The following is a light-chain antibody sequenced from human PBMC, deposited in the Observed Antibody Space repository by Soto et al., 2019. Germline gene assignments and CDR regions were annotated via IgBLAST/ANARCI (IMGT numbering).Light chain of an antibody. CDR2: GAS. CDR3: QQYGSSPYT. J-gene: IGKJ2*01. V-gene: IGKV3-20*01. Sequence: EILLTQSPGTLSLSPGERATLSCRASQSVRNSYLAWYQQKPGQAPRLLIYGASGRATGIPDRFSGSGSVQDFTLTISRLEPEDFAVYYCQQYGSSPYTFGQGTKLEI. CDR1: QSVRNSY.